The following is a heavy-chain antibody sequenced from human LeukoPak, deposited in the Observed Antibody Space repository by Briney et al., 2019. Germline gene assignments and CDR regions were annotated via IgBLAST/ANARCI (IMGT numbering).Heavy chain of an antibody. Sequence: GGSLRLSCVASGFTFSQYGMSWVRQAPGKGPDWVAGISGSGGTTHYSDSVKGRCTISRDNSKNTLSLQINSLRAEDTAVYYCAQIHDHGDYVAFWGQGALVTVSS. CDR3: AQIHDHGDYVAF. V-gene: IGHV3-23*01. CDR1: GFTFSQYG. CDR2: ISGSGGTT. D-gene: IGHD1-1*01. J-gene: IGHJ4*02.